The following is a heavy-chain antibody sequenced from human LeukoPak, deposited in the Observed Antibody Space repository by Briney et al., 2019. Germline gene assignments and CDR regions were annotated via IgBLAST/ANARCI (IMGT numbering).Heavy chain of an antibody. D-gene: IGHD3-22*01. J-gene: IGHJ1*01. CDR3: ATENLYYYDSSGYEYFQH. V-gene: IGHV3-23*01. CDR1: GFTFSSYA. CDR2: ISGSGGST. Sequence: GGSLRLSCAASGFTFSSYAMSWVRQAPGKGLEWVSAISGSGGSTYYADPVKGRLTISRDNSKNTLYLQMNSLRAEDTAVYYCATENLYYYDSSGYEYFQHWGQGTLVTVSS.